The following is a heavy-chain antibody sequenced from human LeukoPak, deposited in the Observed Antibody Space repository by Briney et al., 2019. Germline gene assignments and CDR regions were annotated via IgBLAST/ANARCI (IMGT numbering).Heavy chain of an antibody. CDR1: GFTFSTYW. CDR2: INPDGSDK. D-gene: IGHD1-26*01. CDR3: ASRIVGTPDYFDY. Sequence: GGSLRLSCPASGFTFSTYWMSWVRQAPGKGLEWVANINPDGSDKNHVDSVKGRFTISRDNAKNSLYLQMNSLRAEDTAVYYCASRIVGTPDYFDYWGQGTLVTVSS. J-gene: IGHJ4*02. V-gene: IGHV3-7*01.